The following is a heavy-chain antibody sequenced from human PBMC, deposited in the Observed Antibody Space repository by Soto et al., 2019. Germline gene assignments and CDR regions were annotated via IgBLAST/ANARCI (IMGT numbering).Heavy chain of an antibody. Sequence: GGSLRLSCAASGFTFSSYAMHWVRQAPGKGLEWVSSISSSSSYIYYADSVKGRFTISRDNAKNSLYLQMNSLRAEDTAVYYCARDGSKRYSSSGMEDYYYYYYGMDVWGQGTTVTVSS. D-gene: IGHD6-6*01. V-gene: IGHV3-21*01. CDR2: ISSSSSYI. J-gene: IGHJ6*02. CDR1: GFTFSSYA. CDR3: ARDGSKRYSSSGMEDYYYYYYGMDV.